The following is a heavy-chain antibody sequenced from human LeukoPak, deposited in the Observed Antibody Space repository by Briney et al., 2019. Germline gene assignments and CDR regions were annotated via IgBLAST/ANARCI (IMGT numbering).Heavy chain of an antibody. J-gene: IGHJ6*03. V-gene: IGHV4-59*01. CDR3: ARVGAARLPLNYYYYMDV. D-gene: IGHD6-6*01. CDR1: GGSISSYY. CDR2: IYYSGST. Sequence: SETLSLTCTVSGGSISSYYWSLIRQPPGKGLEWIGYIYYSGSTNYNPSLKSRVTISVDTSKNQFSLKLSSVTAADTAVYYCARVGAARLPLNYYYYMDVWGKGTTVTVSS.